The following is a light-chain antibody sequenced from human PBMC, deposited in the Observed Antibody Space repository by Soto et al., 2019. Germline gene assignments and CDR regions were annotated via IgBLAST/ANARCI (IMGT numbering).Light chain of an antibody. CDR1: SSDVGGYNY. Sequence: QCALTQPASVSGSPGQSITISCTGTSSDVGGYNYVSWYQQQPGKAPKFMIYDVTNRPSGVSNRFSGSKSGNTASLTISGXXAEXXXDXYCSSYTTSNTRQIVFGTGTKVTVL. CDR2: DVT. J-gene: IGLJ1*01. V-gene: IGLV2-14*01. CDR3: SSYTTSNTRQIV.